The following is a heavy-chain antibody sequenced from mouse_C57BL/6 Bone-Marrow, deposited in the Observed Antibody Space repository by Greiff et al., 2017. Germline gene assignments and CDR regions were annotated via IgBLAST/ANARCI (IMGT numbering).Heavy chain of an antibody. CDR3: AREYGNYFDY. D-gene: IGHD2-10*02. V-gene: IGHV1S81*02. CDR2: INPSNGRT. Sequence: QVQLQQPGAELVKPGASVKLSCKASGYTFTSYWMNWVKQRPGQGLEWIGEINPSNGRTNYNEKFKSKATLTVDKSSSTAYMQLSSLTSEDSAVYYCAREYGNYFDYWGQGTTLTVSS. CDR1: GYTFTSYW. J-gene: IGHJ2*01.